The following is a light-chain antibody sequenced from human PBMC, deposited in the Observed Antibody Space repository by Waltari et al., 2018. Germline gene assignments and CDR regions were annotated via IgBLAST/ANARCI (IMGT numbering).Light chain of an antibody. CDR3: MQGIQTPRA. CDR2: LAS. J-gene: IGKJ3*01. CDR1: QSPLFSNGYNY. Sequence: DIVMTQSPLSLPVTPGEPATISCRSSQSPLFSNGYNYLDWYVQKPGQSPQLLIDLASNRASGVPDRFSGSGSGTDFTLKISRVEAEDVGIYYCMQGIQTPRAFGPGTKVDIK. V-gene: IGKV2-28*01.